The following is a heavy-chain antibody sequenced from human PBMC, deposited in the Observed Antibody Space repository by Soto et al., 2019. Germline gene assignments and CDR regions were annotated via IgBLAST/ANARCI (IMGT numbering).Heavy chain of an antibody. D-gene: IGHD3-22*01. V-gene: IGHV4-59*12. CDR3: AKDFVYDSSGYLPYFDY. CDR2: IYYRGTT. CDR1: DDSISGFY. J-gene: IGHJ4*02. Sequence: SETLSLTCTVSDDSISGFYWSWIRQPPGKGLEWIGYIYYRGTTNYNPSLKSRVTISVDTSKNRFSLKLRSVTAEDTAAYYCAKDFVYDSSGYLPYFDYWGQGTLVTVSS.